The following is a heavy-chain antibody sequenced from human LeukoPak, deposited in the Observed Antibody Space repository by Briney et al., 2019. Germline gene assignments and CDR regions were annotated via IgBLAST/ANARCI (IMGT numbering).Heavy chain of an antibody. J-gene: IGHJ4*02. Sequence: GGSLRLSCAASGFTFSDYAMHWVRQAPGKGLEYVSAISTDGRGTYYANSVKGRFTISRDNSKNTLYLQMGSLRAEDTAVYYCARSPLTSPSNFDYWGQGTLVTVSS. CDR2: ISTDGRGT. D-gene: IGHD1-14*01. CDR1: GFTFSDYA. V-gene: IGHV3-64*01. CDR3: ARSPLTSPSNFDY.